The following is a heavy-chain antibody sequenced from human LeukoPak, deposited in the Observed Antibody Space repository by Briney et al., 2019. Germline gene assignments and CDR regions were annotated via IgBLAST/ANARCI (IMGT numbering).Heavy chain of an antibody. CDR3: ARDLGYYYMDV. CDR2: IKTDGSST. V-gene: IGHV3-74*01. J-gene: IGHJ6*03. D-gene: IGHD3-16*01. CDR1: GFTFSSYW. Sequence: GGSLRLSCAASGFTFSSYWMHWVRQAPGKGLVWVSRIKTDGSSTSYADSVKGRFTISRDNAKNTLYLQMNSLRAEDTAVYYCARDLGYYYMDVWGKGTTVTVSS.